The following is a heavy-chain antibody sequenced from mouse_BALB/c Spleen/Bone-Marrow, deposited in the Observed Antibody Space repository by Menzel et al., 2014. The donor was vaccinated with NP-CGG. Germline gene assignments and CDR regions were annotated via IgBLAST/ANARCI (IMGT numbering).Heavy chain of an antibody. CDR2: INPDSSTI. CDR1: GFDFSRYW. CDR3: SRLYYYGNFAY. V-gene: IGHV4-1*02. J-gene: IGHJ3*01. Sequence: DVQLQESGGGLVQPGGSLKLSCAASGFDFSRYWMSWVRQAPGKGLEWIGEINPDSSTINYTPSLKDKFIISRDDAKNTLYLQMSKVRSEDTALYYCSRLYYYGNFAYWGQGTLVTVSA. D-gene: IGHD1-1*01.